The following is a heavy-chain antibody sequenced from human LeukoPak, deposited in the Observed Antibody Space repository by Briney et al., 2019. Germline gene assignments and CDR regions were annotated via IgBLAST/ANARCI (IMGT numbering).Heavy chain of an antibody. CDR1: GFTFSGSA. J-gene: IGHJ4*02. CDR2: IRSKANSYAT. D-gene: IGHD5-18*01. Sequence: GESLKISCAASGFTFSGSAMHWVRQASGKGLEWVGRIRSKANSYATAYAASVKGRFTISRDDSKNTAYLQMNSLKTGDTAVYYCTRRVDIAMVEGIDFDYWGQGTLVTVSS. CDR3: TRRVDIAMVEGIDFDY. V-gene: IGHV3-73*01.